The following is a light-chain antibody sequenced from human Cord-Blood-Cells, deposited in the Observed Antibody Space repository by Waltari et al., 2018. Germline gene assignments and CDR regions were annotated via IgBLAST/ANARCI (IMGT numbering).Light chain of an antibody. V-gene: IGKV1-39*01. CDR3: QQSDSTPYT. J-gene: IGKJ2*01. CDR1: QSISSY. CDR2: AAS. Sequence: DLQMTQSPSSLSASVGDRATITCRARQSISSYLNWYQQKPGKAPKLLIYAASSLQSGVPSRFSGSGSGTDFTLTISSLQPEDFATYYCQQSDSTPYTFGQGTKLEIK.